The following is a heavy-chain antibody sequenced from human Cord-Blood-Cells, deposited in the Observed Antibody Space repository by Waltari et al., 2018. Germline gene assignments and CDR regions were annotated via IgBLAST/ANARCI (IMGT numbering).Heavy chain of an antibody. V-gene: IGHV3-9*01. Sequence: SCAASGFTFDDYAMHWVRQAPGKGLEWVSGISWNSGSIGYADSVKGRFTISRDNAKNSLYLQMNSLRAEDTALYYCARYDSSGYYYYWGQGTLVTVSS. CDR2: ISWNSGSI. D-gene: IGHD3-22*01. CDR1: GFTFDDYA. CDR3: ARYDSSGYYYY. J-gene: IGHJ4*02.